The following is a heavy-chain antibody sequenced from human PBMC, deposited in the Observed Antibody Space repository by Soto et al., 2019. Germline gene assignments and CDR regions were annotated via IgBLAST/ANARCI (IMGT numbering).Heavy chain of an antibody. D-gene: IGHD2-21*02. CDR3: AKDTNVVTAIQSSFDY. Sequence: QVQLVESGGGVVQPGRSLRLSCAASGFTFSSYGMHWVRQAPGKGLEWVAVISYDGSNKYYADSVKGRLTISRDNSKNSLYLQMNSLRAEDTAVYYCAKDTNVVTAIQSSFDYWGQGTLVTVSS. CDR2: ISYDGSNK. CDR1: GFTFSSYG. V-gene: IGHV3-30*18. J-gene: IGHJ4*02.